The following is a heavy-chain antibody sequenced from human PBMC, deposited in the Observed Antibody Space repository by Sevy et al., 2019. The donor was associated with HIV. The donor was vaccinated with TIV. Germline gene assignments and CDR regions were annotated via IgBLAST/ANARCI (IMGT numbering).Heavy chain of an antibody. J-gene: IGHJ6*02. Sequence: GGSLRLSCAASRFTFTSYAMHWVRQAPGKGLEWVAIISFDGSNKYYADSVKGRFTISRDNSKNTLYLQMNSLRPEDTAAYYCAREGPEDSSSAWDYYGMDVWGQGTTVTVSS. V-gene: IGHV3-30-3*01. CDR2: ISFDGSNK. CDR1: RFTFTSYA. CDR3: AREGPEDSSSAWDYYGMDV. D-gene: IGHD6-13*01.